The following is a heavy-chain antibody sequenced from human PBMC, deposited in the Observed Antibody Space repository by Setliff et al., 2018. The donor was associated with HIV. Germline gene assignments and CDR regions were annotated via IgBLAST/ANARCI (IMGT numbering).Heavy chain of an antibody. D-gene: IGHD4-17*01. J-gene: IGHJ4*02. CDR1: GFTFDDYT. V-gene: IGHV3-43*01. Sequence: GESLKISCAASGFTFDDYTVHWVRQAPGKGLEWVSLISWGAGSTYYADSVKGRFTTFRDNSKNSLYLQMNSLRTEDTALYYCAKDNYGDQFIDHWGQGTLGTAPQ. CDR2: ISWGAGST. CDR3: AKDNYGDQFIDH.